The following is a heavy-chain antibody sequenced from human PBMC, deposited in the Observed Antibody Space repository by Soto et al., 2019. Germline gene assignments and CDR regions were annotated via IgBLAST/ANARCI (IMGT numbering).Heavy chain of an antibody. Sequence: SETLSLTCTVSGGSISSGDYYWSWIRQPPGKGLEWIGYIYYSGSTYYNPSLKSRVTISVDTSKSQFSLKLSSVTAADTAVYYCARDRVGYDFWSGYRTVYYYYGMDVWGQGTTVTVSS. CDR3: ARDRVGYDFWSGYRTVYYYYGMDV. CDR1: GGSISSGDYY. D-gene: IGHD3-3*01. V-gene: IGHV4-30-4*01. J-gene: IGHJ6*02. CDR2: IYYSGST.